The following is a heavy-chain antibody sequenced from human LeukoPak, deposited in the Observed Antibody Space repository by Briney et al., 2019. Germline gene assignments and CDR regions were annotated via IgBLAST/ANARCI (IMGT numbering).Heavy chain of an antibody. D-gene: IGHD5-12*01. CDR2: IKQDGSEK. Sequence: PGGSLRLSCAASGFTFSDSYMTWVRQAPGKGLEWVANIKQDGSEKYYVDSVKGRFTISRDNSKNTLYLQMNSLRAEDTAVYYCARGPSGYHNTGGQGTLVTVSS. CDR3: ARGPSGYHNT. V-gene: IGHV3-7*01. CDR1: GFTFSDSY. J-gene: IGHJ4*02.